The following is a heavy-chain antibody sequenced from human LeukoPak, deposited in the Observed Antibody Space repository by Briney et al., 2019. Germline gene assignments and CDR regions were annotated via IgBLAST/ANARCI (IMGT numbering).Heavy chain of an antibody. D-gene: IGHD3-16*01. CDR1: GFTFDDYA. J-gene: IGHJ3*02. CDR3: AKLGRVPDAFDI. V-gene: IGHV3-9*01. CDR2: ISWNSGSI. Sequence: PGGSLRLSCAASGFTFDDYAMHWVRQAPGKGLEWVSGISWNSGSIGYADSVKGRFTISRDNAKNSLYLQMNSLRAEDTALYYCAKLGRVPDAFDIWGQGTMVTVSS.